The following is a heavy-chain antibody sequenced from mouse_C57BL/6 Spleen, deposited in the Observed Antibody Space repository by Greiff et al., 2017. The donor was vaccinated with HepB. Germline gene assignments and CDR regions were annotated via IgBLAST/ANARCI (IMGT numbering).Heavy chain of an antibody. CDR1: GYTFTDYE. D-gene: IGHD2-4*01. CDR2: IDPETGGT. Sequence: QVQLQQSGAELVRPGASVTLSCKASGYTFTDYEMHWVKQTPVHGLEWIGAIDPETGGTAYNQKFKGKAILTADESSSTAYMELRSLTSEDSAVYYCTRWDDSFDDWGQGTTRTGSS. V-gene: IGHV1-15*01. CDR3: TRWDDSFDD. J-gene: IGHJ2*01.